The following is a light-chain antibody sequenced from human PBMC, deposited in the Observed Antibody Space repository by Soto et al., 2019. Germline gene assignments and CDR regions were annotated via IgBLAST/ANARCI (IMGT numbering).Light chain of an antibody. CDR2: GAS. J-gene: IGKJ1*01. CDR3: LQTYNLPRT. V-gene: IGKV1-39*01. Sequence: DIQMTQSPSSLSASVGDRVTITCRASLTIGDSLSWFQQKAGKPPTLLFYGASALQSGIPARFSGSGSGTDFTLTISNMQREDFATYYCLQTYNLPRTFGQGTKVEVK. CDR1: LTIGDS.